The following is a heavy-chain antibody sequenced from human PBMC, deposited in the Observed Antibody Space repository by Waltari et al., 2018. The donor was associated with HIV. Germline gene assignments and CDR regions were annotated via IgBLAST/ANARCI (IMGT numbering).Heavy chain of an antibody. CDR1: GFTFRSYA. Sequence: EVQLLESGGGLVQPGGSLRLSCAVSGFTFRSYAMRWGRQAPGKGLEWVSAISGSGGSTYYADSVKGRFTISRDNSKNTLYLQMNSLRAEDTAVYYCAKEDSSGWSYDYWGQGTLVTVSS. J-gene: IGHJ4*02. V-gene: IGHV3-23*01. CDR2: ISGSGGST. CDR3: AKEDSSGWSYDY. D-gene: IGHD6-19*01.